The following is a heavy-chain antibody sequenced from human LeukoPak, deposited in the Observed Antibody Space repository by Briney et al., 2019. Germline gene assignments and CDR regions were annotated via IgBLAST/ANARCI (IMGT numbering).Heavy chain of an antibody. Sequence: ASVKVSCKASGYTFTSYDINWVRQATGQGLEWMGWMNPNSGNTGYAEKFQGRVTMTRNISIRTAYVELSTLRSDDTAVYYRARGRGYSYGYADYWGQGTLVTVSS. D-gene: IGHD5-18*01. CDR3: ARGRGYSYGYADY. CDR2: MNPNSGNT. CDR1: GYTFTSYD. J-gene: IGHJ4*02. V-gene: IGHV1-8*01.